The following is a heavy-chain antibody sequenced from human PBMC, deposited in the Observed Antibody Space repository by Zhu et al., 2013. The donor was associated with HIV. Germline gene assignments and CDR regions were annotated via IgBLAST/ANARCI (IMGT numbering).Heavy chain of an antibody. CDR1: GGTFSSYA. J-gene: IGHJ6*02. Sequence: QVQLVQSGAEVKKPGSSVKVSCKASGGTFSSYAISWVRQAPGQGLEWMGGIIPIFGTANYAQKFQGRVTITADESTSTAYMELSSLRSEDTAVYYCAGGIVLMVYAIPHYYYGMDVWGQGTTVTVSS. D-gene: IGHD2-8*01. CDR3: AGGIVLMVYAIPHYYYGMDV. V-gene: IGHV1-69*01. CDR2: IIPIFGTA.